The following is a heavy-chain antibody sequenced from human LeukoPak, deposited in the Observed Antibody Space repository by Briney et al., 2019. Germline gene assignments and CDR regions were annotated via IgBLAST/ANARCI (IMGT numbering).Heavy chain of an antibody. CDR1: GFTFSDYY. V-gene: IGHV3-11*01. CDR3: AKSRWSYYDCGES. Sequence: KSGGPLRLSCAASGFTFSDYYMSWIRQAPGKGLEWVSYISSSGSTIYYADSVKGRFTISRDNSKNTLYLQMNSLRAEDTAVYYCAKSRWSYYDCGESWGQGTLVTVSS. D-gene: IGHD3-22*01. J-gene: IGHJ5*02. CDR2: ISSSGSTI.